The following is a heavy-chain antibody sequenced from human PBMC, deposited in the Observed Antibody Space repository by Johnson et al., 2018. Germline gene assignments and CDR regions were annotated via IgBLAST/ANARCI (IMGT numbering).Heavy chain of an antibody. D-gene: IGHD3-22*01. CDR3: AKDYVGNFDKGDV. V-gene: IGHV3-30*18. Sequence: QVQLVESGGGVVQPGRSVRLSCAASGFTFSSYGMHWVRQAPGKGLEWVAGISYEGSKKYYADSVKGRVTISRDNSKNTAYLQMNSRRAEDTAVYYCAKDYVGNFDKGDVWAQGTRVTVSS. CDR1: GFTFSSYG. CDR2: ISYEGSKK. J-gene: IGHJ6*02.